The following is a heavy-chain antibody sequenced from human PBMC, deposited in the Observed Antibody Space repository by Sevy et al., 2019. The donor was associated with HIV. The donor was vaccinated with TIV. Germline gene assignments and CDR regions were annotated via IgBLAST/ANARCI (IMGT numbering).Heavy chain of an antibody. CDR3: ARSANGPGDSYSSHWFDP. Sequence: SETLSLTCTVSGGSISSSSYYWGWIRQPPGKGLEWIGSIYYSGSTYYNPSLKSRVTISVDTSKNQFSLKLSSVTAADTAVYYCARSANGPGDSYSSHWFDPWGQGTLVTVSS. CDR1: GGSISSSSYY. J-gene: IGHJ5*02. V-gene: IGHV4-39*01. CDR2: IYYSGST. D-gene: IGHD6-13*01.